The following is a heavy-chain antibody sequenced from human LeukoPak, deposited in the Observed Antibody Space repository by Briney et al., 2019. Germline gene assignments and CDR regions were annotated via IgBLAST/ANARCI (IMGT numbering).Heavy chain of an antibody. V-gene: IGHV1-46*02. D-gene: IGHD2-15*01. CDR2: INPSDDST. Sequence: ASVKGSCKASGYTFNSSYMHWVRQAPGQGLEWMGIINPSDDSTRYAQKFQGRVTMTKDTSTNTVYMHLSSLSSDDTAVYFCARALGYCSGGSCYYFDYWGQGTLVTVSS. J-gene: IGHJ4*02. CDR3: ARALGYCSGGSCYYFDY. CDR1: GYTFNSSY.